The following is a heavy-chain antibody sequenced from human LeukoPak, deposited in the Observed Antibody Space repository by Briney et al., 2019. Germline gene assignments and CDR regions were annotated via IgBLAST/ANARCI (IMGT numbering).Heavy chain of an antibody. CDR3: ARGLRYFDWLSPGGMDV. CDR1: GVSISSSNW. D-gene: IGHD3-9*01. J-gene: IGHJ6*02. V-gene: IGHV4-4*02. Sequence: PSETLSLTCAVSGVSISSSNWWSWVRQPPGKGLEWIAEIHHSGSANYNPSLKSRVTISVDTSKNQFSLKLSSVTAADTAVYYCARGLRYFDWLSPGGMDVWGQGTTVTVSS. CDR2: IHHSGSA.